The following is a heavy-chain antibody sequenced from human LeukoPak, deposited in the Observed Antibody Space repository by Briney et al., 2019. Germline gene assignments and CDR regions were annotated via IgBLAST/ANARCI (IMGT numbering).Heavy chain of an antibody. CDR1: GFTFSTFW. Sequence: PGGSLLLSCAASGFTFSTFWMHWVRQVPGKGLVWVSRINSDGRSTDYADSVKGRFTISRDNTKNTLYLQMNSLRAEDTAVYYCAHTVWSGNYFDYWGQGTLVTVSS. CDR2: INSDGRST. V-gene: IGHV3-74*01. D-gene: IGHD3-3*01. J-gene: IGHJ4*02. CDR3: AHTVWSGNYFDY.